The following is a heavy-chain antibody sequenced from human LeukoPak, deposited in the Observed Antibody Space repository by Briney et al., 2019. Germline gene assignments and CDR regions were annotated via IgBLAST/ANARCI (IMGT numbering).Heavy chain of an antibody. CDR2: IYPGDSDT. Sequence: GESLEISCKGSRYSFTNYWIGWVRQMPGKGLKWMGIIYPGDSDTRYSPSFQGQVTISADKSISTAYLQWSSLKASDTAMYYCARLTVGATTPFDYWGQGTLVTVSS. J-gene: IGHJ4*02. D-gene: IGHD1-26*01. CDR3: ARLTVGATTPFDY. CDR1: RYSFTNYW. V-gene: IGHV5-51*01.